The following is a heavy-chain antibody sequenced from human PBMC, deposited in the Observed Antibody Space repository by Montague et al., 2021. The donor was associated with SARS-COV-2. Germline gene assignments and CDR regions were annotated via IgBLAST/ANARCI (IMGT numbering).Heavy chain of an antibody. CDR3: ARQRRGGLVSTPRFFDY. D-gene: IGHD6-19*01. CDR1: GGSISSSSYY. V-gene: IGHV4-39*01. CDR2: IYYSGST. J-gene: IGHJ4*02. Sequence: SETLSLTCTVSGGSISSSSYYWGWIRQPPGKGLEWIGSIYYSGSTYYNPSPKSRVTISVDTSKNQLSLKLSSVTAADTAVYYCARQRRGGLVSTPRFFDYWGQGTLVTVSS.